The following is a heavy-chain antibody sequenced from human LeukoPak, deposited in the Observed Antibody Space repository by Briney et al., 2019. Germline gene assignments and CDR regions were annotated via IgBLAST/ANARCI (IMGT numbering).Heavy chain of an antibody. V-gene: IGHV1-69*04. CDR1: GGTFSSYA. J-gene: IGHJ3*02. Sequence: SVKVSCKASGGTFSSYAISWVRQAPGQGLEWMGRIIPILGIANYAQKFQGRVTITADKSTSTAYMELSSLRAEDTAVYYCARLSITMVRGVIGAFDIWGQGTMVTVSS. D-gene: IGHD3-10*01. CDR2: IIPILGIA. CDR3: ARLSITMVRGVIGAFDI.